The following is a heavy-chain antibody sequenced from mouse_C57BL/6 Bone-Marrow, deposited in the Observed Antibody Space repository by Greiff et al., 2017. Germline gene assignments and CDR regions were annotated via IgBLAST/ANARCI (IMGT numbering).Heavy chain of an antibody. CDR3: ARGGCSAWFDY. V-gene: IGHV1-52*01. J-gene: IGHJ3*01. CDR2: IDPSDSDT. CDR1: GYTFTNYW. Sequence: QVQLQQPGAELVRPGSSVKLSCKASGYTFTNYWMHWVKQRPIQGLEWIGNIDPSDSDTHYNQKFKDKATLTVDKSSSTAYMQLRSLTSEDSAVYYCARGGCSAWFDYWGQGTLVTVSA. D-gene: IGHD3-1*01.